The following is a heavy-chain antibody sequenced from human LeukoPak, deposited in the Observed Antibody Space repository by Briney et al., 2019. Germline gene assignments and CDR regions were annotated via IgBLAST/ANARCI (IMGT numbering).Heavy chain of an antibody. V-gene: IGHV3-7*03. CDR3: AKPKGRYFDWNDY. CDR2: IKEDESEK. D-gene: IGHD3-9*01. Sequence: GGSLRLSCAASGFTFSNYWMSWVRQAPGNGPEWVANIKEDESEKNYVDSVKGRFAISRDSAKNSLYLQMNSLRAEDTAVYYCAKPKGRYFDWNDYWGQGTLVTVSS. CDR1: GFTFSNYW. J-gene: IGHJ4*02.